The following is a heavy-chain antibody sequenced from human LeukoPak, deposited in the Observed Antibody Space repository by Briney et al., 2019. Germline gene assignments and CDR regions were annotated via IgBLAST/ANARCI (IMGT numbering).Heavy chain of an antibody. D-gene: IGHD1-14*01. CDR3: ARVTLTTTARAFDI. CDR2: IFDNENT. J-gene: IGHJ3*02. V-gene: IGHV4-30-4*07. Sequence: PSETLSLTCTVSSGSITSGGKSWSWIRQPPGKGREWLGNIFDNENTVYNPSLRSRLTISLDTSKSQFSLKLTSVTAADTAIYYCARVTLTTTARAFDIWGQGTMVTVSS. CDR1: SGSITSGGKS.